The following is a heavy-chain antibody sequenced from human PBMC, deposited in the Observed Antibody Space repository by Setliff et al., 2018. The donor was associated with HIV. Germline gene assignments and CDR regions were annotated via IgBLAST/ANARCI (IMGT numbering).Heavy chain of an antibody. D-gene: IGHD6-6*01. CDR2: IYHSGSG. V-gene: IGHV4-38-2*01. Sequence: SETLSLTCAVSGYYINTGFYWGWIRQAPGKGLEWIGSIYHSGSGFSNPSLKSRVTISADTSKNALYLKLASVTATDTAMYYCARQGSSSFWYLDLWGRGTLVTVSS. J-gene: IGHJ2*01. CDR1: GYYINTGFY. CDR3: ARQGSSSFWYLDL.